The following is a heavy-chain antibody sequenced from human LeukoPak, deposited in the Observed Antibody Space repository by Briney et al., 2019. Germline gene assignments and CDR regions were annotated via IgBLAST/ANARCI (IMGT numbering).Heavy chain of an antibody. D-gene: IGHD6-13*01. CDR1: GGSISSYY. J-gene: IGHJ6*03. V-gene: IGHV4-4*07. Sequence: SETLSLTCTVSGGSISSYYWSWLRQPAGKGLEWIGRIYTSGSTNYNPSLKSRVTMSVDTSKNQFSLKLSSVTAADTAVYYCARGIAAADYYYYYMDVWGKGTTVTVSS. CDR2: IYTSGST. CDR3: ARGIAAADYYYYYMDV.